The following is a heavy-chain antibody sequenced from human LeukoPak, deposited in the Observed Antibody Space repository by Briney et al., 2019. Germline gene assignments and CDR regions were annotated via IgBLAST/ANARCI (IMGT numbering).Heavy chain of an antibody. D-gene: IGHD4-23*01. V-gene: IGHV4-34*01. J-gene: IGHJ4*02. CDR1: GGSFFGSH. Sequence: KASETLSLTCAVSGGSFFGSHWNWIRQSPAKGLEWMGEINHSGRANYNPSVTSRVPISVDTSKNQFFLKLTSVTAADTAVYYCARDPTTVVTLPYYFDFWGQGTLVTVSA. CDR2: INHSGRA. CDR3: ARDPTTVVTLPYYFDF.